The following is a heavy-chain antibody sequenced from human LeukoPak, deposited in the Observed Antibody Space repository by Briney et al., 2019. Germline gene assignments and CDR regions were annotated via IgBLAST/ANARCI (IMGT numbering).Heavy chain of an antibody. Sequence: ASVKVSCKASGYTFTSYAMHWVRQAPGQRLEWMGWINAGNGNTKYSQKFQGRVTMTRDTSISTAFMELTSLKSEDTAVYYCVRGPPNWGFDFWGQGALVTVSS. D-gene: IGHD7-27*01. CDR2: INAGNGNT. J-gene: IGHJ4*02. CDR3: VRGPPNWGFDF. V-gene: IGHV1-3*01. CDR1: GYTFTSYA.